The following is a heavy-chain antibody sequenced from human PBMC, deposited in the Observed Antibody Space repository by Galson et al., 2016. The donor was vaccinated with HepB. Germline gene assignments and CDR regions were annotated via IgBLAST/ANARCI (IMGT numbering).Heavy chain of an antibody. CDR1: GFTFSGST. J-gene: IGHJ4*02. CDR3: TRHGTGYSSGWYPDF. CDR2: IRDKSSNYAT. D-gene: IGHD6-19*01. V-gene: IGHV3-73*01. Sequence: SLRLSCAASGFTFSGSTLHWVRQASGKGLEWVGRIRDKSSNYATTYAASVRGRVTISRDNSKSTAYLQMNSLITEDTAVYYCTRHGTGYSSGWYPDFCGQGTLVTVSS.